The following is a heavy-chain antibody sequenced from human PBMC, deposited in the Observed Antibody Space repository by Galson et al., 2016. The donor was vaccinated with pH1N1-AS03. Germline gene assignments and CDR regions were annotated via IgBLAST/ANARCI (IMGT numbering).Heavy chain of an antibody. CDR2: IKQDGSEN. CDR3: ARIKGGGNTAGFDI. Sequence: SLRLSCAASGFTFRSYWMTWVRQAPGKGLEWVVNIKQDGSENYSLDSVKGRFTISRDNVENSVYLQLNSLKVEDTAMYYCARIKGGGNTAGFDIWGLGTKVIVSS. CDR1: GFTFRSYW. D-gene: IGHD4-23*01. V-gene: IGHV3-7*01. J-gene: IGHJ3*02.